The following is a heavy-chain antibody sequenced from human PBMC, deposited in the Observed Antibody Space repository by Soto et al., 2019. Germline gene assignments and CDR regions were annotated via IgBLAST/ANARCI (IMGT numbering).Heavy chain of an antibody. CDR3: ARARAGTSSMDV. J-gene: IGHJ6*02. CDR2: MHPNSGNT. Sequence: QVQLVQSGAEVKTPGASVKVSCKASGYTFTSYDINWVRQATGQGLEWMGWMHPNSGNTGYAQKFQGRGTMTRNTPIRTAYMELSSRRSEDTTVYYCARARAGTSSMDVWGQGTTVTVCS. CDR1: GYTFTSYD. V-gene: IGHV1-8*01. D-gene: IGHD1-1*01.